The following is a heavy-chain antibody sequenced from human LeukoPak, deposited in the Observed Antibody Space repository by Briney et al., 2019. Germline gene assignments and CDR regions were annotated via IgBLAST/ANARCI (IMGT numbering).Heavy chain of an antibody. V-gene: IGHV1-2*02. J-gene: IGHJ4*02. CDR3: ARGRSYYDSSGYYPDY. CDR1: GYTFTVYY. CDR2: INPNSGGT. D-gene: IGHD3-22*01. Sequence: GSVRFSFTASGYTFTVYYMHWVRQAPGQVLEWMGWINPNSGGTNYAQKFQGRVTMTRDTSISTAYMELSRLRSDDTAVYYCARGRSYYDSSGYYPDYWGQGTLVTASS.